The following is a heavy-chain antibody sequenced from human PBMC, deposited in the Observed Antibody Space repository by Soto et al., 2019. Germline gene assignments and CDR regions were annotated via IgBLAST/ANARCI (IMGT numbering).Heavy chain of an antibody. CDR2: FYYSGST. CDR3: ARAWSGSRQGFDP. CDR1: GGSISSGDYY. D-gene: IGHD3-3*01. Sequence: QVQLQESGPGLVKPSQTLSLTCTVSGGSISSGDYYWSWIRQHPGKGLEWIGYFYYSGSTYYNPSLKSRVTISVDTSKNQFSLKLSSVTAADTAVYYCARAWSGSRQGFDPWGQGTLVTVSS. V-gene: IGHV4-31*03. J-gene: IGHJ5*02.